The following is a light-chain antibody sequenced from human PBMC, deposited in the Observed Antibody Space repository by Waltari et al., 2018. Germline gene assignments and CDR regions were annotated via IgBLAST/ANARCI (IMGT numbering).Light chain of an antibody. J-gene: IGLJ3*02. V-gene: IGLV2-14*03. CDR2: DVS. Sequence: QSALTQPASVSGSPGQSITISCTGTSSDVGNYKYVSWYQQHPGKAPKLMIYDVSNRPSVVSNRFSGSKSGNTASLTISGLQAEDEAEYYCTSYTSRSTVVFGGGTKLTVL. CDR3: TSYTSRSTVV. CDR1: SSDVGNYKY.